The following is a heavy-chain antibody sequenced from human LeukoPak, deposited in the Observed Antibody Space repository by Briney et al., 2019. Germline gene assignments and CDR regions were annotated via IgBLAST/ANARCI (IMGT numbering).Heavy chain of an antibody. CDR3: ARHRSSGWYVLSFDP. CDR2: IYYSGTT. Sequence: SETLSLTCTVSGDSFNTFYWSWIRQPPGKGLEWIGYIYYSGTTNYNPSLKSRVTISVDTSNNQFSLKLRSVTAADTAVYYCARHRSSGWYVLSFDPWGQGTLVTVSS. CDR1: GDSFNTFY. J-gene: IGHJ5*02. V-gene: IGHV4-59*08. D-gene: IGHD6-19*01.